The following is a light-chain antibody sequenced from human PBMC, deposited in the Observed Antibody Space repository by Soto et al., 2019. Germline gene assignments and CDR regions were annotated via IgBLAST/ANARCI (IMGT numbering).Light chain of an antibody. CDR1: QSVSNNF. Sequence: EIVLTQSPGTLSLSPGERAALSCRASQSVSNNFLAWYQRKPGQAPRLLIYGASYRATDIPSRLSGSGSGTDFTLTITRLEPDDFAVYYCQQYGSSPPTFGQGTKVEVK. CDR3: QQYGSSPPT. V-gene: IGKV3-20*01. CDR2: GAS. J-gene: IGKJ1*01.